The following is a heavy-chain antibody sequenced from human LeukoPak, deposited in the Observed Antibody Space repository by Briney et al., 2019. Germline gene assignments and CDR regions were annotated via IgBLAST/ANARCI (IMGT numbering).Heavy chain of an antibody. CDR3: AKGSIPMF. Sequence: PGRSLRLSCAASAFTFSSYGMHWVRQAPGKGLDWVAVISYDGSNKYCADSVNGRFTISRDNSKNTLYRQMNSLRAEDTGVYYCAKGSIPMFWGQGTLVTVSS. CDR2: ISYDGSNK. J-gene: IGHJ4*02. D-gene: IGHD3-10*02. V-gene: IGHV3-30*18. CDR1: AFTFSSYG.